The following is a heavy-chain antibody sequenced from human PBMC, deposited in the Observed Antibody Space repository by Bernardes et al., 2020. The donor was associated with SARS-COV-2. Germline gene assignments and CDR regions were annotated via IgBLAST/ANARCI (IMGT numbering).Heavy chain of an antibody. J-gene: IGHJ2*01. D-gene: IGHD1-26*01. V-gene: IGHV3-21*05. CDR1: GFTFNSCS. Sequence: GGTLRLSCAASGFTFNSCSMNWVRKAPGKGLEWVSYITSSGDYIHYADSVKGRFTISRDNAKNSLYVQMNNLRPEDTAVYYCAASIVGVFDWNFDLWGRGTLVTVSS. CDR3: AASIVGVFDWNFDL. CDR2: ITSSGDYI.